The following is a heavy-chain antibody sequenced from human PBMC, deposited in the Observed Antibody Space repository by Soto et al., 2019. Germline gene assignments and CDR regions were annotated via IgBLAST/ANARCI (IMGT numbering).Heavy chain of an antibody. CDR1: GYSFTSYW. J-gene: IGHJ3*02. V-gene: IGHV5-51*01. CDR3: ARVESLGYCSGGSCCDHDAFDI. CDR2: IYPGDSDT. D-gene: IGHD2-15*01. Sequence: GESLKISCKGSGYSFTSYWIGWVRQMPGKGLEWMGIIYPGDSDTRYSPSFQGQVTISADKSISTAYLQWSSLKASDTAMYYCARVESLGYCSGGSCCDHDAFDIWGQGTMVTVSS.